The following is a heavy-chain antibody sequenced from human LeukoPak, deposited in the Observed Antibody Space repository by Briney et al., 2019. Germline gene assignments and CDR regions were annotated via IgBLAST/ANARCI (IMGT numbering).Heavy chain of an antibody. V-gene: IGHV3-7*01. J-gene: IGHJ3*02. CDR3: ARDQGSSGYPLGFDI. D-gene: IGHD3-22*01. Sequence: GGSLRLSCAASGSTFSSYWMSWVRQAPGKGLEWVANIKQDGSEKYYVDSVKGRFTISRDNAKNSLYLQMNSLRAEDTAVYYCARDQGSSGYPLGFDIWGQGTMVTVSS. CDR2: IKQDGSEK. CDR1: GSTFSSYW.